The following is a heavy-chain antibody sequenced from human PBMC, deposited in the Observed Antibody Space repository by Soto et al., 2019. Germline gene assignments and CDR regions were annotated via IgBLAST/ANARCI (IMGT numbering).Heavy chain of an antibody. CDR1: GFTFSSYA. J-gene: IGHJ6*03. CDR3: ASGDCSGGSCYSWYYYYYMDV. D-gene: IGHD2-15*01. V-gene: IGHV3-23*01. CDR2: ISGSGGST. Sequence: EVQLLESGGGLVQPGGSLRLSCAASGFTFSSYAMSWVRQAPGKGLEWVSAISGSGGSTYYADSVKGRFTISRDNSKNTLYLQMNSLRAEDTAVYYCASGDCSGGSCYSWYYYYYMDVWGKGTTVTVSS.